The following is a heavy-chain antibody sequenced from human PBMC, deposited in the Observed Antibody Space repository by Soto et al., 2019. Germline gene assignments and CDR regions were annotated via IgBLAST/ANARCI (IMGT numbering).Heavy chain of an antibody. V-gene: IGHV1-18*01. CDR2: ISAYNGNT. CDR3: ATDITSIVVVPGY. D-gene: IGHD3-22*01. Sequence: GASVKVSCKASGYTFTSYGISWVRQAPGQGLEWMGWISAYNGNTNYAQKLQGRVTMTTDTSTSTAYMELRSVRSDDTAGYYCATDITSIVVVPGYWGQGTLDTVSX. CDR1: GYTFTSYG. J-gene: IGHJ4*02.